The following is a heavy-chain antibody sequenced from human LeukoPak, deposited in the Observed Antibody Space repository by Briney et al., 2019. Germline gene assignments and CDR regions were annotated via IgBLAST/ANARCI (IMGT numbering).Heavy chain of an antibody. CDR2: INHSGST. CDR1: GGSFSGYY. V-gene: IGHV4-34*01. J-gene: IGHJ1*01. Sequence: SETLSLTCAVYGGSFSGYYWSWIRQPPGKGLEWIGEINHSGSTNYNPSLKSRVTISVDTSKNQFSLKLSSVTAADTAVYYCARVRAYSSGLYGYFQHWGRGNLVTVSS. D-gene: IGHD6-19*01. CDR3: ARVRAYSSGLYGYFQH.